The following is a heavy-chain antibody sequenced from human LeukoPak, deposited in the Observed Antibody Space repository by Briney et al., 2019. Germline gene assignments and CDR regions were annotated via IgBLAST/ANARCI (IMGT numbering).Heavy chain of an antibody. Sequence: PGGSLRLSCAASGFTFSSYSMNWVRQAPGKGLEWVSSISSSSSYIYYADSVKGRFTISRDNAKNSLYLQMNSLRAEDTAVYYCARVKDQLLHHDAFDIWGQGTMVTVSS. V-gene: IGHV3-21*01. CDR2: ISSSSSYI. J-gene: IGHJ3*02. CDR3: ARVKDQLLHHDAFDI. CDR1: GFTFSSYS. D-gene: IGHD2-2*01.